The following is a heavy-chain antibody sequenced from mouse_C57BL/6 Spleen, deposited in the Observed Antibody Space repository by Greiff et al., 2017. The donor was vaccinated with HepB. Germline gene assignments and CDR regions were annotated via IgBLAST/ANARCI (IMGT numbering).Heavy chain of an antibody. CDR1: GYPFTSYW. D-gene: IGHD2-2*01. J-gene: IGHJ4*01. CDR2: IDPSDSET. V-gene: IGHV1-52*01. Sequence: QVQLQQPGAELVRPGSSVKLSCKASGYPFTSYWMHWVKQRPIQGLEWIGNIDPSDSETHYNQKFKDKATLTVDKSSRTAYMQLSSLTSEDSAVYYCARAMVTTGAMDYWGQGTSFTVSS. CDR3: ARAMVTTGAMDY.